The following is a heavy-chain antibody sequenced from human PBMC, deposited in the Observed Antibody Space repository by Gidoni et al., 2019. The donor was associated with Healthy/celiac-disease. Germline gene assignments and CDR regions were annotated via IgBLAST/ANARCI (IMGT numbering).Heavy chain of an antibody. V-gene: IGHV3-30-3*01. CDR2: ISYDGSNK. CDR1: GFTFSSYA. Sequence: QVQLVESGGGVVQPGRSLRLSCAASGFTFSSYAMHWVRQAPGKGLGWVAVISYDGSNKYYADSVKGRFTISRDNSKNTLYLQMNSLRAEDTAVYYCARFGTTGAFDIWGQGTMVTVSS. D-gene: IGHD3-10*01. CDR3: ARFGTTGAFDI. J-gene: IGHJ3*02.